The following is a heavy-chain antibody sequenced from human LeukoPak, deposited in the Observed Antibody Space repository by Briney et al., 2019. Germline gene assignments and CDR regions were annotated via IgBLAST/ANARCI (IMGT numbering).Heavy chain of an antibody. Sequence: SETLSLTCAVYGGSFSGYYWSWIRQPPGKGLEWIGEINHSGSTNYNPSLKSRVTISVDTSRKQFFLKLSSVTAADTAVYYCVLAPNSNWFDFWGQGTQVTVSS. D-gene: IGHD2-8*01. V-gene: IGHV4-34*01. CDR1: GGSFSGYY. CDR2: INHSGST. J-gene: IGHJ5*01. CDR3: VLAPNSNWFDF.